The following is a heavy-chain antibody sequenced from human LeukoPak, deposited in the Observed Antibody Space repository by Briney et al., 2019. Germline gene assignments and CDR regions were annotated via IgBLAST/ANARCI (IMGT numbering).Heavy chain of an antibody. CDR1: GYIFTGYY. Sequence: ASVKVSCKASGYIFTGYYMHWVRQAPGQGLEWMGWINPNSGGTNYAQKFQGRVTMTRDTSISTAYMELSRLRSDDTAVYYCAREDYGDRRYSNWGRGALVTVSS. D-gene: IGHD4-17*01. CDR3: AREDYGDRRYSN. J-gene: IGHJ4*02. V-gene: IGHV1-2*02. CDR2: INPNSGGT.